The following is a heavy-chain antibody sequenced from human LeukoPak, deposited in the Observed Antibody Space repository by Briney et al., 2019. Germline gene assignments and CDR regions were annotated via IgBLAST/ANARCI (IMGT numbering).Heavy chain of an antibody. CDR2: IYSGGST. CDR3: ARGLAAAGDAFDI. D-gene: IGHD6-13*01. Sequence: PGGSLRLSCAASGFGVSVNYMSWVRQAPGKGLEWVSVIYSGGSTYYADSVKGRFTISRDNSKNTLYLQMNSLRAEDTAVYYCARGLAAAGDAFDIWGQGTMVTVSS. J-gene: IGHJ3*02. V-gene: IGHV3-53*01. CDR1: GFGVSVNY.